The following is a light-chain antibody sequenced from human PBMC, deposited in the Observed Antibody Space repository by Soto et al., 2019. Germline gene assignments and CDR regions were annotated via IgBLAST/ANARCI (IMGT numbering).Light chain of an antibody. V-gene: IGLV2-8*01. CDR2: EVS. CDR1: SSDVGGYNY. J-gene: IGLJ2*01. Sequence: QSVLTQPPSASGSPGQSVTISCTGTSSDVGGYNYVSWYQQHPGKAPKVMIYEVSKRPSGVPDRFSGSKSGNTASLTVSGLQAEEEADYYCSSYAGSNLVFGGGTKLTVL. CDR3: SSYAGSNLV.